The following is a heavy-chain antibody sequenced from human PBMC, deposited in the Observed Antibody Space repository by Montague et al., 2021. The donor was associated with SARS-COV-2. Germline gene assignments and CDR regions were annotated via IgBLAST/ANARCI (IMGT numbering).Heavy chain of an antibody. CDR3: ARVLGGYYGMDV. CDR1: GFTFSNYA. Sequence: SLRLSCAASGFTFSNYAMHWVRQAPGKGLEWVAVISYDGSNKYYADSAKGRFTISRDNSKNALYLQMNSLRAEDTAVYYCARVLGGYYGMDVWGQGTTVTVSS. J-gene: IGHJ6*02. D-gene: IGHD2/OR15-2a*01. V-gene: IGHV3-30-3*01. CDR2: ISYDGSNK.